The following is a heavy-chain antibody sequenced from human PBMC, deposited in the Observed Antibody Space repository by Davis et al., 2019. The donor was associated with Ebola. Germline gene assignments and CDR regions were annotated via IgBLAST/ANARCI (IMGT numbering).Heavy chain of an antibody. V-gene: IGHV1-3*01. D-gene: IGHD5-18*01. CDR3: ARDRFAAMVSGAFDI. Sequence: ASVKVSCKASGYTFTSYAMHWVRQAPGQRLEWMGWINAGNGNTKYSQKFQGRVTITRDTSASTAYMELSSLRSEDTAVYYCARDRFAAMVSGAFDIWGQGTMVTVSS. CDR1: GYTFTSYA. J-gene: IGHJ3*02. CDR2: INAGNGNT.